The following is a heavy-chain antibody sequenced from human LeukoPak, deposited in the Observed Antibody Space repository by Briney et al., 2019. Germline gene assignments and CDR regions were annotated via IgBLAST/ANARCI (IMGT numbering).Heavy chain of an antibody. CDR3: AKWLGLDS. Sequence: GGSLILSCAAAGFTFISYSMNWVRQAPGQGLEWVSSISSSSSYIYYADSVKGRFTISRDNAKNSLYLQMNSLRAEDTAVYYCAKWLGLDSWGQGTLVTVSS. D-gene: IGHD6-19*01. CDR2: ISSSSSYI. CDR1: GFTFISYS. V-gene: IGHV3-21*01. J-gene: IGHJ4*02.